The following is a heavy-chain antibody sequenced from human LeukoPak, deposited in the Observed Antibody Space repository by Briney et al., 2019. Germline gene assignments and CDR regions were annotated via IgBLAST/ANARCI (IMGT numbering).Heavy chain of an antibody. Sequence: GGSLRLSCAASGFTFNTHEMNWVRQAPGKGLEWVSYISSSGSTIYYADSVKGRFTISRDNAKNSLYLQMNSLRAEDTAVYYCARNHGGIVATIKAFDYWGQGTLVTVSS. V-gene: IGHV3-48*03. D-gene: IGHD5-12*01. CDR3: ARNHGGIVATIKAFDY. CDR1: GFTFNTHE. J-gene: IGHJ4*02. CDR2: ISSSGSTI.